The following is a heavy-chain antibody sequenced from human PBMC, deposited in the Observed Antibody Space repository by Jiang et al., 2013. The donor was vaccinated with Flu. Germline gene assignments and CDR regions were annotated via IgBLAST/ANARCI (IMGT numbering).Heavy chain of an antibody. CDR2: MNPNSGNT. V-gene: IGHV1-8*01. D-gene: IGHD3-22*01. CDR3: ARPLHDSSGYYYFDAFDI. J-gene: IGHJ3*02. Sequence: FTSYDINWVRQATGQGLEWMGWMNPNSGNTGYAQKFQGRVTMTRNTSISTAYMELSSLRSEDTAVYYCARPLHDSSGYYYFDAFDIWGQGTMVTVSS. CDR1: FTSYD.